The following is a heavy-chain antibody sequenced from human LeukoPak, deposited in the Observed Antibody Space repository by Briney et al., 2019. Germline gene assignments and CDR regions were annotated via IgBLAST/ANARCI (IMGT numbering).Heavy chain of an antibody. Sequence: GGSLSSPVQPLDSAYWMSWVRHAPGKGLEWVANINQDGSDKYYVDSVMGRFTISKDNAKNSVYLQMNSLRPEDTAIYYCAWYGVTHGLDVWGQGTTVTVSS. CDR1: DSAYW. CDR3: AWYGVTHGLDV. J-gene: IGHJ6*02. D-gene: IGHD3-10*01. CDR2: INQDGSDK. V-gene: IGHV3-7*01.